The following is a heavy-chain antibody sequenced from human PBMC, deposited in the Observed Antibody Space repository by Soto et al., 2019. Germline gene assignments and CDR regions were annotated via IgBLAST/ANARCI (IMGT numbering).Heavy chain of an antibody. CDR1: GFTFSSYN. CDR2: ISSSGSII. Sequence: EVQLVESGGGLVQPGGSLRLSCIDSGFTFSSYNMNWVRQAPGKGLEWVSYISSSGSIIYYADSVKGRFTISRDNAKNSLYLQMNSLRDEDTAVYYCARPTYCSGGRCADHWGQGTLVTVSS. J-gene: IGHJ5*02. D-gene: IGHD2-15*01. CDR3: ARPTYCSGGRCADH. V-gene: IGHV3-48*02.